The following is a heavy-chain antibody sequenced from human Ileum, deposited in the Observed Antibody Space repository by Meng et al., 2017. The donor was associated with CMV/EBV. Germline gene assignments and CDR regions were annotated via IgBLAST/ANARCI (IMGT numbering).Heavy chain of an antibody. CDR2: ITRSGTTM. D-gene: IGHD4-11*01. J-gene: IGHJ4*02. V-gene: IGHV3-48*03. Sequence: GGSLRLSCAASGFIFSDYEMNWVRQAPGKGLEWVSYITRSGTTMQYAGSVKGRFTISRDDAENPLFLHMDSLRVDDTAVYYCAKEDYRNDLDYWGQGTLVTVSS. CDR1: GFIFSDYE. CDR3: AKEDYRNDLDY.